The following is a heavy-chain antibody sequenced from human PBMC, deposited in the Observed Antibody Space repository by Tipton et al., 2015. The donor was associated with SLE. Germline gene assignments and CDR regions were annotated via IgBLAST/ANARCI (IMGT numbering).Heavy chain of an antibody. CDR2: ISYSGIT. Sequence: TLSLTCTVSGGSISSGNYYWGWIRQPPGKGLEWIGSISYSGITYYNPSLKSRVTISVDTSKNQFSLNLRSLSAADTAVYYCTRGGFREPDDYYYGMDVWGQGTTVTVSS. D-gene: IGHD1-14*01. J-gene: IGHJ6*02. V-gene: IGHV4-39*07. CDR1: GGSISSGNYY. CDR3: TRGGFREPDDYYYGMDV.